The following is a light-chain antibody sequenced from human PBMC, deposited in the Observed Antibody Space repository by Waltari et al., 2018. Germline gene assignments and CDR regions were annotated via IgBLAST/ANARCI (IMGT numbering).Light chain of an antibody. J-gene: IGLJ1*01. V-gene: IGLV2-14*01. CDR1: SRDVGGYNY. Sequence: QSALTQPASVSGSPGQSITISCTGTSRDVGGYNYASWYQQHPGKAPKLMIYEVSNRPSGVSNRFSGSKSGNTASLTISGLQAEDEADYYCSSYTSSSTPHYVFGTGTKVTVL. CDR3: SSYTSSSTPHYV. CDR2: EVS.